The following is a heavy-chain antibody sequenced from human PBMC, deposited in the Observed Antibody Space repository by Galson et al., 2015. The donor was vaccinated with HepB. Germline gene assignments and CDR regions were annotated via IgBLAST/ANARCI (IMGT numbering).Heavy chain of an antibody. CDR3: ARGYVVGGWHTFDY. Sequence: SLRLSCAASGFTVSSNYMSWVRQAPGKGLEWVSVIYSGGSTYYADSVKGRFTISRDNSKNTLYPQMNSLRAEDTAVYYCARGYVVGGWHTFDYWGQGTLVTVSS. J-gene: IGHJ4*02. D-gene: IGHD6-19*01. V-gene: IGHV3-53*01. CDR1: GFTVSSNY. CDR2: IYSGGST.